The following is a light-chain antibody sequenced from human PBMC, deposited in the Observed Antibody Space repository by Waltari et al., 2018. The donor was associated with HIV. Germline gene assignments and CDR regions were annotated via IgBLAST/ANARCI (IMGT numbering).Light chain of an antibody. CDR3: CSYAGSSTVV. V-gene: IGLV2-23*02. Sequence: QSALTQPASVSGSPGQSITISCPGTSSAVGDYNYVSWYQQHPGKAPKLMIYDVNKQPSGVSNRFSCSKSGNTASLTISGLQAEDEADYYCCSYAGSSTVVFGGGTKLTVL. CDR2: DVN. CDR1: SSAVGDYNY. J-gene: IGLJ2*01.